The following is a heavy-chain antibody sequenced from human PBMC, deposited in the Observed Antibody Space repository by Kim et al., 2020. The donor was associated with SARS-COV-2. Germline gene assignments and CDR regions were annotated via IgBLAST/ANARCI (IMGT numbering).Heavy chain of an antibody. D-gene: IGHD4-4*01. CDR2: INTSGGNT. CDR3: GKSHEYSKHFDY. Sequence: GGSLRLSCADSGFTFGSYAMSWVRQAPGKGLEWVSGINTSGGNTYYVDSVKGRFTISRDNSKNTLYLQMNSQRGEDKAVYYCGKSHEYSKHFDYWGQGT. J-gene: IGHJ4*02. CDR1: GFTFGSYA. V-gene: IGHV3-23*01.